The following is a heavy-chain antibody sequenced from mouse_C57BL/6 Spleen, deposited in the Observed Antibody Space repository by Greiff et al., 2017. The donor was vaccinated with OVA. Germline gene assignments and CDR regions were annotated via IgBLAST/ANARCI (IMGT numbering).Heavy chain of an antibody. D-gene: IGHD2-5*01. CDR2: IYPGDGAT. Sequence: VQLQQSGPELVKPGASVKISCKASGYAFSSSWMNWVKQRPGKGLEWIGRIYPGDGATNYNGKFKGKATLTADKSSSTAYMQLRSLTSEDSAVYFCARSGSNYSWYFDVWGTGTTVTVSS. CDR3: ARSGSNYSWYFDV. V-gene: IGHV1-82*01. CDR1: GYAFSSSW. J-gene: IGHJ1*03.